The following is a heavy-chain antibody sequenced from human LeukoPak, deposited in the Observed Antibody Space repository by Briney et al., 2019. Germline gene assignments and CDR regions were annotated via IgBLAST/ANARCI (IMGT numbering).Heavy chain of an antibody. CDR1: GGSISSSNW. J-gene: IGHJ6*03. D-gene: IGHD2-15*01. CDR2: IYHSGST. CDR3: GRAAGVVAGFFPAYYFSRDV. V-gene: IGHV4-4*02. Sequence: SGTLSLTCAVSGGSISSSNWWSWVRQPPGKGLEWIGEIYHSGSTYYNPSLKSRVTISVDTSKNQFSLKLSSVTAADTAVYYCGRAAGVVAGFFPAYYFSRDVGGKGTAVTVS.